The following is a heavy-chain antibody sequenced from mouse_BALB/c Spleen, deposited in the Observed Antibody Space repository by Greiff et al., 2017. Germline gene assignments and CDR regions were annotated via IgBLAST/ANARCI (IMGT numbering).Heavy chain of an antibody. CDR1: GFTFSSYG. J-gene: IGHJ4*01. D-gene: IGHD3-3*01. V-gene: IGHV5-6*02. CDR2: ISSGGSYT. CDR3: ARRGGGQRAMDY. Sequence: EVNVVESGGDLVKPGGSLKLSCAASGFTFSSYGMSWVRQTPDKRLEWVATISSGGSYTYYPDSVKGRFTISRDNAKNTLYLQMSSLKSEDTAMYYCARRGGGQRAMDYWGQGTSVTVSS.